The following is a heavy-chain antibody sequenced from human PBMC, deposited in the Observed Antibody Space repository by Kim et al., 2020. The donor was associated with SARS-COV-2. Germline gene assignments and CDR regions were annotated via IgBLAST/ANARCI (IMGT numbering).Heavy chain of an antibody. CDR3: ERVMVRRVNDY. CDR2: IKPDGSEK. J-gene: IGHJ4*02. Sequence: GGSLRHSCAASGFTFSSYWMSWVRQDPGNVLEWVANIKPDGSEKFYVDSVTGRFTISRDNAKNALYLQMSSLRVANTAVYYCERVMVRRVNDYWGQGTLV. D-gene: IGHD6-13*01. V-gene: IGHV3-7*03. CDR1: GFTFSSYW.